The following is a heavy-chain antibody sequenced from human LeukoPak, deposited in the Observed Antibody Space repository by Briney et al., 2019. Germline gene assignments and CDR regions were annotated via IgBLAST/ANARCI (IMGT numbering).Heavy chain of an antibody. V-gene: IGHV5-51*01. J-gene: IGHJ4*02. CDR1: GYSFTSYW. CDR2: IYPGDSDT. CDR3: ARLWCCSSTSYYTLDY. D-gene: IGHD2-2*02. Sequence: GESLKISCKGSGYSFTSYWIGWVRQMPGKGLEWMGIIYPGDSDTRYSPSFQGQVTISADKSISTAYLQWSSLKASGTAMYYCARLWCCSSTSYYTLDYWGQGTLVTVSS.